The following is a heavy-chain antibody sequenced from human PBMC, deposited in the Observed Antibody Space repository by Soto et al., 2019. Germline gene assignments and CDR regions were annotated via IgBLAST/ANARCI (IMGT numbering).Heavy chain of an antibody. CDR2: MNPNSGNK. Sequence: ASVPVSCQASGYTFTSSDINWVRQATGQGIEWMGWMNPNSGNKGYAQKFQGRVTMTRNTSISTAYMELSSLRSEDTPVYYCARGQRRYDILTGYYAFGYWGQGTLVTVSS. CDR1: GYTFTSSD. D-gene: IGHD3-9*01. V-gene: IGHV1-8*01. J-gene: IGHJ4*02. CDR3: ARGQRRYDILTGYYAFGY.